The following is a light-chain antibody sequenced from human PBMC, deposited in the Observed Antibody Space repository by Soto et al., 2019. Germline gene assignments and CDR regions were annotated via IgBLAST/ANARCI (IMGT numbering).Light chain of an antibody. J-gene: IGLJ1*01. Sequence: QSVLTQPPSASGSPGQSVTISCTGTSRDVGGYNYVSWYQQHPGKAPKLMIYEVSKRPSGVPDRFSGSKSGNTASLPVSGLQAEDEADYYCSSYAGSLYVFGTGTKLTVL. CDR1: SRDVGGYNY. CDR3: SSYAGSLYV. CDR2: EVS. V-gene: IGLV2-8*01.